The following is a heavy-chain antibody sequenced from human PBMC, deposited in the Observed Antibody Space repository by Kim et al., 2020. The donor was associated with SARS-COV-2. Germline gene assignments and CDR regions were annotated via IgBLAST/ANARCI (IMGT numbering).Heavy chain of an antibody. Sequence: SETLSLTCTVSGGSISSSSYYWGWIRQPPGKGLEWIGSIYYSGSTYYNPSLKSRVTISVDTSKNQFSLKLRSVTAADTAVYYCGRIAVAGGGGGFDLWGRGTLVSVSS. D-gene: IGHD6-19*01. CDR3: GRIAVAGGGGGFDL. J-gene: IGHJ2*01. CDR2: IYYSGST. CDR1: GGSISSSSYY. V-gene: IGHV4-39*07.